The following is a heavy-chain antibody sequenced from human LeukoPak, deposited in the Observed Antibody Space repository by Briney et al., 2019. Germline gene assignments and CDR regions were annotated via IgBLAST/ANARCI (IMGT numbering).Heavy chain of an antibody. CDR3: ATDRIWFGEFVFDY. V-gene: IGHV1-24*01. CDR2: FDPEDGET. CDR1: GYTLTELS. J-gene: IGHJ4*02. Sequence: ASVKVSCKVSGYTLTELSMHWVRQAPGKGLEWMGGFDPEDGETIYAQKFQGRVTMTEDTPTDTAYMELSSLRSEDTAVYYCATDRIWFGEFVFDYWGQGTLVTVSS. D-gene: IGHD3-10*01.